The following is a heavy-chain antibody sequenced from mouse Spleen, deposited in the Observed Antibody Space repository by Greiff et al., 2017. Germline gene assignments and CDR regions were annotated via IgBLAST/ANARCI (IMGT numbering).Heavy chain of an antibody. CDR2: ISSGGSYT. CDR1: GFTFSSYA. CDR3: ARLGWYYDYDAGYAMDY. J-gene: IGHJ4*01. V-gene: IGHV5-9-3*01. Sequence: EVKLVESGGGLVKPGGSLKLSCAASGFTFSSYAMSWVRQTPEKRLEWVATISSGGSYTYYPDSVKGRFTISRDNAKNTLYLQMSSLRSEDTAMYYCARLGWYYDYDAGYAMDYWGQGTSVTVSS. D-gene: IGHD2-4*01.